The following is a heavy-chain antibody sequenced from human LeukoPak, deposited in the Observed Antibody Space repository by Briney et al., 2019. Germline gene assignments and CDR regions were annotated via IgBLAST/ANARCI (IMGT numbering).Heavy chain of an antibody. CDR1: GFTFSSYG. J-gene: IGHJ1*01. CDR2: IWYDGSNK. V-gene: IGHV3-33*01. CDR3: ARGGSYATGYFQH. D-gene: IGHD1-26*01. Sequence: GGSLRLSCAASGFTFSSYGMHWVRQAPGKGLEWVAVIWYDGSNKYYADSVKGRFTISRDNSKNTLYLQMNSLRAEDTAVYYCARGGSYATGYFQHWGQGTLVTVSS.